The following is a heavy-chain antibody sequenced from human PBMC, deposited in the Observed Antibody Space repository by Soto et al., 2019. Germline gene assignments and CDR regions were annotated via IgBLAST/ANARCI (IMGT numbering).Heavy chain of an antibody. D-gene: IGHD3-16*01. J-gene: IGHJ5*02. CDR1: GDSISSGGYS. V-gene: IGHV4-30-2*01. Sequence: PSETLSLTCAVSGDSISSGGYSWSWIRQPPGKGLEWIGYIYHSGGTHYNPSLESRVTISVDMSKNQFSLNLRSVTAADTAMYYCARDRRDYGANWYAPWGQGTLVTVSS. CDR2: IYHSGGT. CDR3: ARDRRDYGANWYAP.